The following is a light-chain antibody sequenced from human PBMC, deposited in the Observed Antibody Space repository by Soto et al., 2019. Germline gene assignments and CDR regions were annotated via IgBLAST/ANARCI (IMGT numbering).Light chain of an antibody. CDR3: AAWDDNLSGLYV. V-gene: IGLV1-47*01. CDR2: RNS. J-gene: IGLJ1*01. CDR1: ASTIGRNY. Sequence: QSVLTQSPSASGTPGQRVTISCSGSASTIGRNYVYWYQQLPGTAPKLLIYRNSQRPSGVPDRFSGSKSGTSASLAISGLRSEDDADYYCAAWDDNLSGLYVFGAGTKLT.